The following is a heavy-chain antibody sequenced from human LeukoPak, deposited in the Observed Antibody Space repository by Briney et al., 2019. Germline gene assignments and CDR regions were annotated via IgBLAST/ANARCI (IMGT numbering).Heavy chain of an antibody. CDR1: GYTFTNYA. CDR3: ARNIVVVPDGMDV. Sequence: ASVKVSCKASGYTFTNYAFSWVRQAPGQGLEWMGWINPNSGGTNYAQKFQGRVTMTRDTSISTAYMELSRLRSDDTAVYYCARNIVVVPDGMDVWGQGTTVTVSS. J-gene: IGHJ6*02. V-gene: IGHV1-2*02. CDR2: INPNSGGT. D-gene: IGHD2-2*01.